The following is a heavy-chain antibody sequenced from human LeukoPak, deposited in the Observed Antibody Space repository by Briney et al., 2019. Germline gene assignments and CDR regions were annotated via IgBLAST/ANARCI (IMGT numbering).Heavy chain of an antibody. CDR3: TTDRDSGWPTDYYYYYGMDV. D-gene: IGHD6-19*01. J-gene: IGHJ6*02. V-gene: IGHV3-15*01. CDR1: GFTFSNAW. Sequence: GGSLRLSCAASGFTFSNAWMSWVRQAPGKGLEWVGRIKSKTDGGTTDYAAPVKGRFTISRDDSKNTLYLQMNSLKTEDTAVYYCTTDRDSGWPTDYYYYYGMDVWGQGTTVTVSS. CDR2: IKSKTDGGTT.